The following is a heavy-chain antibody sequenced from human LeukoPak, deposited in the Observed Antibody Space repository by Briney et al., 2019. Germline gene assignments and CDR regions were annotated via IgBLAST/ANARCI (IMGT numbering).Heavy chain of an antibody. V-gene: IGHV4-59*01. CDR2: IYYSGST. J-gene: IGHJ4*02. Sequence: PSETLSLTCTVSGGSISSYYWSSVRQPPGKGLEWIGYIYYSGSTNYNPSLKSRVTISVDTSKNQFSLKLSSVTAADTAVYYCAKGNYYDSSGYLDYWGQGTLVTVSP. D-gene: IGHD3-22*01. CDR3: AKGNYYDSSGYLDY. CDR1: GGSISSYY.